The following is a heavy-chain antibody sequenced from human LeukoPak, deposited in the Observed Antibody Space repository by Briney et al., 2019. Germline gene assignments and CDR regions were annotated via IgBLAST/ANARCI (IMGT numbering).Heavy chain of an antibody. D-gene: IGHD1-26*01. J-gene: IGHJ4*02. CDR1: GFTFSSYW. CDR2: INSDGTST. V-gene: IGHV3-74*01. Sequence: PGGSLRLSCAASGFTFSSYWMHWVRQVPGKGLVWVSRINSDGTSTTYADSVKGRFTISRDNVKNTLYMEMNSLRAEDTAVYYCVRDLGGRSGHWGQGTLVTVSS. CDR3: VRDLGGRSGH.